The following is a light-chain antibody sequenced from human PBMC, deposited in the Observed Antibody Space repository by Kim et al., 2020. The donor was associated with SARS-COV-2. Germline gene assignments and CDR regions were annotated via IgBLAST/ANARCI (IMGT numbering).Light chain of an antibody. CDR1: RSVSSN. J-gene: IGKJ4*01. Sequence: LSPVERATPSCRATRSVSSNLVCYQQKPGQAPRLLIYDASNRATGIPARFSGSGAGTDFSLTISSLEPEDFAVYYCQQRSNWPLTFGGGTKVDIK. CDR3: QQRSNWPLT. V-gene: IGKV3-11*01. CDR2: DAS.